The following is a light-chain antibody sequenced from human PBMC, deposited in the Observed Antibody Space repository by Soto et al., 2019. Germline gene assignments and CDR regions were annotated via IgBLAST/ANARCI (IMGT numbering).Light chain of an antibody. CDR3: GAWDTSLTTVL. J-gene: IGLJ2*01. V-gene: IGLV1-51*01. CDR2: DNH. Sequence: QSVLTQPPSVSAAPGQKVTISCSGSRSNIGHNYVSWYQHLPGTAPKLLIYDNHKRPSGIPDRFSGSQSGTSATLGITGLQTGDEADYYCGAWDTSLTTVLFGGGTKLNVL. CDR1: RSNIGHNY.